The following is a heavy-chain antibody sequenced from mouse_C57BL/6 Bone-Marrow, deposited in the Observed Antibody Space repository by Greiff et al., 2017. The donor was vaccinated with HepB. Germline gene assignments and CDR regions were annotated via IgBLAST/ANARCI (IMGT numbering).Heavy chain of an antibody. CDR1: GFSFNTYA. CDR3: VRPTDGYYDWFAY. V-gene: IGHV10-1*01. J-gene: IGHJ3*01. D-gene: IGHD2-3*01. Sequence: EVQRVESGGGLVQPKGSLKLSCAASGFSFNTYAMNWVRQAPGKGLEWVARIRSKSNNYATYYADSVKDRFTISRDDSESMLYLQMNNLKTEDTAMYYCVRPTDGYYDWFAYWGQGTLVTVSA. CDR2: IRSKSNNYAT.